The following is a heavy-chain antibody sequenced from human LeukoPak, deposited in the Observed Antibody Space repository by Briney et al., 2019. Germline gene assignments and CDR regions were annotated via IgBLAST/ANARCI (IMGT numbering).Heavy chain of an antibody. CDR3: ARELVSSGTGYLDL. CDR1: GFTFGSFG. J-gene: IGHJ2*01. V-gene: IGHV3-23*01. CDR2: ITGSTTWT. D-gene: IGHD3-10*02. Sequence: PGGSLRLSCEASGFTFGSFGMTWVRQAPGKGLQWVSGITGSTTWTYYAASVKGRFTISRDNSQNTLHLQMNSLRADDTAVYYCARELVSSGTGYLDLWGRGTLVTVSS.